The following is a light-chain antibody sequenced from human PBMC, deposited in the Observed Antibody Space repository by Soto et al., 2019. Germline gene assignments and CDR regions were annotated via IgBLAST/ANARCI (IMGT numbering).Light chain of an antibody. Sequence: DIPMTQFPSTLSASIGDRVTITCRASQSISTWLAWYQQKAGKAPKLLIYTASSLETGVPSRFSGSGSGTEFPLSISSLQPDDFATYYCQLYNRYSPYTFGHGTRLEIK. CDR3: QLYNRYSPYT. CDR2: TAS. V-gene: IGKV1-5*03. J-gene: IGKJ2*01. CDR1: QSISTW.